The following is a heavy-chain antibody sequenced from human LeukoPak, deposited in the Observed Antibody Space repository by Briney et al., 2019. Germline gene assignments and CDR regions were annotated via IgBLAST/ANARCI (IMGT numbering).Heavy chain of an antibody. Sequence: GGSLRLSCAASGFSFHYYAMHWVRQAPGKGLEWVAVISYDGTNEYYADSVKGRLTISRDNSKNTLYMQMNSLRPENTAVYYCARPIDNGSGSYYFPYWGQGTLVTVSS. CDR2: ISYDGTNE. J-gene: IGHJ4*02. D-gene: IGHD3-10*01. CDR1: GFSFHYYA. V-gene: IGHV3-30-3*01. CDR3: ARPIDNGSGSYYFPY.